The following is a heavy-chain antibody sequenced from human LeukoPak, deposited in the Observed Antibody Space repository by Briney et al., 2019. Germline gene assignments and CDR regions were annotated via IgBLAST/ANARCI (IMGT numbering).Heavy chain of an antibody. CDR2: IYYDGSNK. J-gene: IGHJ4*02. Sequence: GGSLRLSCAASGFTFTTYGMHWVRQAPGKGLEWVAVIYYDGSNKFYADSVKGRFTISRDNSKNTLYLQMNSLRAEDTAVYYCAKGICSGGSCSSDYGGQGTLVTVSS. V-gene: IGHV3-33*06. CDR3: AKGICSGGSCSSDY. CDR1: GFTFTTYG. D-gene: IGHD2-15*01.